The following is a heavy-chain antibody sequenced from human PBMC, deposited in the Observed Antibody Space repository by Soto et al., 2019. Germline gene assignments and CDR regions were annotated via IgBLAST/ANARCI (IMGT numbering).Heavy chain of an antibody. CDR3: ATILGSNPWAADGFDG. CDR1: GFIFTNYG. J-gene: IGHJ3*01. CDR2: VSYDGSKE. Sequence: GGSLRLSCEASGFIFTNYGMHWVRQAPGKGLEWVAVVSYDGSKEYYADSVKGRFTISRDNSKNMVYLQMSSLRVEDAAVYFCATILGSNPWAADGFDGSGQGTMVTVSS. V-gene: IGHV3-30*03. D-gene: IGHD3-9*01.